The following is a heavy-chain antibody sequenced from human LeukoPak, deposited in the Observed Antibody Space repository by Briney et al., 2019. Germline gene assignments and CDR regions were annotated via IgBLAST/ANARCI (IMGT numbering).Heavy chain of an antibody. CDR3: ARVIVAGGGNWFDP. J-gene: IGHJ5*02. D-gene: IGHD6-13*01. CDR1: GYTFTSYG. CDR2: ISPYNGNT. Sequence: ASVKVSCKASGYTFTSYGLSWVRQAPGQGLEWMGWISPYNGNTNYARKFQGRVTMTTDTSTSTAYMELRSLRSDDAAVYYCARVIVAGGGNWFDPWGQGTLVTVSS. V-gene: IGHV1-18*01.